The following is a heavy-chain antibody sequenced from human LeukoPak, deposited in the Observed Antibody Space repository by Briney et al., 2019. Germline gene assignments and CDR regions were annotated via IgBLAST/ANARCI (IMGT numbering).Heavy chain of an antibody. CDR1: GGSISSRSYY. V-gene: IGHV4-61*02. CDR2: IYTTGST. D-gene: IGHD5-18*01. J-gene: IGHJ2*01. CDR3: ARLTDWGYSYWYFDL. Sequence: SQTLSLTCTVSGGSISSRSYYWSWIRQPAGKGLEWIGRIYTTGSTDYNPSLKSRLTMSVDTSRNQFSLNLISVTAADTALYYCARLTDWGYSYWYFDLWGRGTLVTVSS.